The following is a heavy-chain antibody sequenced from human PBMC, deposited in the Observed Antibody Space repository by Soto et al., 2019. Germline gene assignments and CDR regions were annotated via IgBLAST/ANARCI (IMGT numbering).Heavy chain of an antibody. J-gene: IGHJ4*02. Sequence: ASVKVSCKASGYTFTSYAMHWVRQAPGQGLEWMGWMNPNNGNTGYAQKFQGRVTMTRNTSISTAYMELSSLRSEDTAVYYCAREDYYGSGSYPFDYWGQGTLVTVSS. CDR3: AREDYYGSGSYPFDY. CDR1: GYTFTSYA. CDR2: MNPNNGNT. V-gene: IGHV1-8*02. D-gene: IGHD3-10*01.